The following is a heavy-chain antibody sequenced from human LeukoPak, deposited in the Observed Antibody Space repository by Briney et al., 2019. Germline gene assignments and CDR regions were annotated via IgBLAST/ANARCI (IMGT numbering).Heavy chain of an antibody. CDR1: GFTFRRFW. D-gene: IGHD6-19*01. CDR3: ARDSVAVAGFDY. V-gene: IGHV3-7*01. Sequence: HPGGSLRLSCAASGFTFRRFWMSWVRQAPGKGLEWVANIKQDGSEQYYADSVKGRFTISRDNSKNTLYLQMNSLRAEDTAVYYCARDSVAVAGFDYWGQGTLVTVSS. CDR2: IKQDGSEQ. J-gene: IGHJ4*02.